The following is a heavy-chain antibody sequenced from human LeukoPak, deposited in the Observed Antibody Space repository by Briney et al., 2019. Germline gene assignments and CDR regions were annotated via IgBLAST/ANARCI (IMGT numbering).Heavy chain of an antibody. V-gene: IGHV4-34*01. Sequence: SETLPLTCAVYGGSFSGYYWSWIRQPPGRGLEWIGEINHSGSTNYNLSLKSRVTISVDTSKNQFSLKLSSVTAADTAVYYCARGFRSSSWYVYWGQGTLVTVSS. CDR1: GGSFSGYY. CDR3: ARGFRSSSWYVY. D-gene: IGHD6-13*01. CDR2: INHSGST. J-gene: IGHJ4*02.